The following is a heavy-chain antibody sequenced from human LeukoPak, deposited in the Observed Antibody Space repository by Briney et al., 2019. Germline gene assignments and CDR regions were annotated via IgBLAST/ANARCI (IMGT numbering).Heavy chain of an antibody. CDR3: ARSGSSSWSLKNWFDP. D-gene: IGHD6-13*01. CDR2: IYYSGST. Sequence: SETLSLTCTVSGGSISSYYWSWIRQPPGKGLEWIGYIYYSGSTNYNPSLKSRVTISVDTSKNQFSLKLNSVTAADTAVYYCARSGSSSWSLKNWFDPWGQGNLVTVSS. CDR1: GGSISSYY. J-gene: IGHJ5*02. V-gene: IGHV4-59*01.